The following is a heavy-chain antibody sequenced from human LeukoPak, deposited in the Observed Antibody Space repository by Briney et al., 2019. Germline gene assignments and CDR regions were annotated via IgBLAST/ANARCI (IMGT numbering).Heavy chain of an antibody. D-gene: IGHD6-19*01. Sequence: SVKVSCKASGGTFSSYAISWVRQAPGQGLEWMGRIIPIFGIANYAQKFQGRVTITADKSTSTAYMELSSLRSEDTAVYYCAGDLGLGYSSGWYYFGYWGQGTLVTVSS. V-gene: IGHV1-69*04. CDR3: AGDLGLGYSSGWYYFGY. CDR1: GGTFSSYA. CDR2: IIPIFGIA. J-gene: IGHJ4*02.